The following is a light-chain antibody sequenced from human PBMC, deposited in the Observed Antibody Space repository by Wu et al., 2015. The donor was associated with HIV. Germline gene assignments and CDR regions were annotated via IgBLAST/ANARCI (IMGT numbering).Light chain of an antibody. J-gene: IGKJ2*03. CDR1: QGISSY. Sequence: DIQMTQSPSSLSASVGDRVTITCRASQGISSYLAWYQQIPGKAPKLLIYSASRLQSGVPSRFSGRGSGTDFTLIISSLQPEDSASYYCQQVDDYPYSFGQGTKLEIK. CDR2: SAS. V-gene: IGKV1-9*01. CDR3: QQVDDYPYS.